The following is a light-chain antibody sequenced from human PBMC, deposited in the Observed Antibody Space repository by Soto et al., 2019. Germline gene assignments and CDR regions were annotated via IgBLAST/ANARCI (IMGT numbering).Light chain of an antibody. CDR1: SSDVGDRNY. CDR2: EVN. CDR3: SSYTTIGTWV. V-gene: IGLV2-14*01. J-gene: IGLJ3*02. Sequence: QSALTQPASVSGSPGQSITISCTGTSSDVGDRNYVSWYQQFPGKAPKLIIYEVNNRPSGISNRFSGSKSGNTASLTVSGLQAEDEADYYCSSYTTIGTWVFGGGTKLTAL.